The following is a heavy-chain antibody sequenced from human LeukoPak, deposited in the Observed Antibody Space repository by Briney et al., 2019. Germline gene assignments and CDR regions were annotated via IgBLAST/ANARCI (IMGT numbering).Heavy chain of an antibody. J-gene: IGHJ4*02. Sequence: ASVKVSCKVSGYTLTELSMHWVRQAPGKGLEWMGGFDPEDGETIYAQKFQGRVTMTEDTSTDTAYKELSSLRSEDTAVYYCATDLFYYYDSSGPVDYWGQGTQVTVSS. V-gene: IGHV1-24*01. CDR3: ATDLFYYYDSSGPVDY. D-gene: IGHD3-22*01. CDR2: FDPEDGET. CDR1: GYTLTELS.